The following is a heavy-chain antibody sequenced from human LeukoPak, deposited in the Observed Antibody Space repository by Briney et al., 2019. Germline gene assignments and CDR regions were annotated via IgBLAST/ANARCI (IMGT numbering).Heavy chain of an antibody. J-gene: IGHJ4*02. CDR3: ARLYYYDSSVGFDY. CDR1: GFTFSRYW. V-gene: IGHV3-7*05. Sequence: GGSLRLSCAASGFTFSRYWMSWVRQAPGEGLEWVANIKQVGSEKYYVDSVKGRFTISRDNARNSQYLQMNSLRAEDTAVYYCARLYYYDSSVGFDYWGQGTLVTVSS. CDR2: IKQVGSEK. D-gene: IGHD3-22*01.